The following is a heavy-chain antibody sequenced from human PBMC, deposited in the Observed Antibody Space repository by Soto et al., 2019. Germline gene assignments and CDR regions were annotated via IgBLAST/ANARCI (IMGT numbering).Heavy chain of an antibody. J-gene: IGHJ6*02. CDR3: ARGIRRGYSYGYYYYGMDV. CDR2: INHSGST. CDR1: GGSFSGYY. Sequence: SETLSLTCAVYGGSFSGYYWSWIRQPPGKGLEWIGEINHSGSTNYNPSLKSRVTLSVDTSKNQFSLKLSSVTAADTAVYYCARGIRRGYSYGYYYYGMDVWGQGTTVTVSS. V-gene: IGHV4-34*01. D-gene: IGHD5-18*01.